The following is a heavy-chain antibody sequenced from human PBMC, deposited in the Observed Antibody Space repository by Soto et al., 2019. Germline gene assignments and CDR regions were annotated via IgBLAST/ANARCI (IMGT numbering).Heavy chain of an antibody. D-gene: IGHD3-10*01. Sequence: QVQLQESGPGLVKPSQTLSLTCTVSGGSISSGDYYWSWIRQPPGKGLEWIGYIYYSGSTYYNPSLKSRVTISVDTSKNQFSLKLSSVTAADTAVYYCARESVTMVRCVIQDAFDIWGQGTMVTVSS. V-gene: IGHV4-30-4*01. CDR1: GGSISSGDYY. CDR3: ARESVTMVRCVIQDAFDI. J-gene: IGHJ3*02. CDR2: IYYSGST.